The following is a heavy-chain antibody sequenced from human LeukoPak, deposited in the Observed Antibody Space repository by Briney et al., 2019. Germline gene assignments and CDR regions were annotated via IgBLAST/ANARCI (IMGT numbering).Heavy chain of an antibody. CDR3: ARADSSGSLPDY. CDR1: GFTFSSYW. CDR2: IKQDGSEK. D-gene: IGHD3-22*01. Sequence: GGSLRLSCAASGFTFSSYWVSWVRQAPGKGLEWVANIKQDGSEKYYVDSVKGRFTISRDNAKNSLYLQMNSLRAEDTAVYYCARADSSGSLPDYWGQGTLVTVSS. V-gene: IGHV3-7*04. J-gene: IGHJ4*02.